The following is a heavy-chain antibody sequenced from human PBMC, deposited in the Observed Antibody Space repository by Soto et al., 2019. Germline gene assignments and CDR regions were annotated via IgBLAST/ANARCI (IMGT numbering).Heavy chain of an antibody. Sequence: QITLKESGPTLVKPTQTLTLTCTFYGFSLSTSGVGVGWIRQPPGKALEWLALIYWNDDKRYSPSLKSRLTITKDTSKNQWVLTMTNMDPVDTATYYCAHRGYSSSWSDFNFVYLGQGTLVTVSS. D-gene: IGHD6-13*01. CDR1: GFSLSTSGVG. V-gene: IGHV2-5*01. J-gene: IGHJ4*02. CDR3: AHRGYSSSWSDFNFVY. CDR2: IYWNDDK.